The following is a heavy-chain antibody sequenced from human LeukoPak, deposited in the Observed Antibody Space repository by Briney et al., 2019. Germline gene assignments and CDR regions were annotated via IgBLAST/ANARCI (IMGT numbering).Heavy chain of an antibody. Sequence: ASVKVSCKASGYTFTNYYMHWVRQAPGQGLEWMGIVNPSGGSTSSAQRFQGRVTMTRDTSTSTVCMELSSLRSEDTAVYYCARQWGTAMITSFDYWGQGTLVTVSS. CDR2: VNPSGGST. CDR1: GYTFTNYY. J-gene: IGHJ4*02. D-gene: IGHD5-18*01. CDR3: ARQWGTAMITSFDY. V-gene: IGHV1-46*01.